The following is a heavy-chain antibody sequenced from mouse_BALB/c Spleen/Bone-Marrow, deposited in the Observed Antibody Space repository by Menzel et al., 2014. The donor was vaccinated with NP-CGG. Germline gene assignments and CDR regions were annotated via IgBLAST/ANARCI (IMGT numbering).Heavy chain of an antibody. CDR2: ISSGSSTI. CDR3: ARGIGYDAWFVY. J-gene: IGHJ3*01. CDR1: GFTFSSIG. D-gene: IGHD2-2*01. V-gene: IGHV5-17*02. Sequence: DVKLVESGGGLVQPGGSRKLSCAASGFTFSSIGMHWVRQAPEKGLEWVAYISSGSSTIYYADTVKGRSTISRDNPKNTLFLQMTSLRSEDTAMYYCARGIGYDAWFVYWGQGTLVTVSA.